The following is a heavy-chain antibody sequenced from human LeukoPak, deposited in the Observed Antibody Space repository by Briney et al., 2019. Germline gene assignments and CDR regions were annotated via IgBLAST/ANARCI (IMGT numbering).Heavy chain of an antibody. CDR1: GYSFTTYW. CDR3: ARSGLGSSWYDFGY. V-gene: IGHV5-51*01. D-gene: IGHD6-13*01. CDR2: IYPGDSDA. Sequence: GESLKISCKGSGYSFTTYWIAWVRQVPGKGLEWMGIIYPGDSDARYSPSFQGQVTISADKSINTAYLQWRSLRASDTAMYYCARSGLGSSWYDFGYWGQGTLVTVPS. J-gene: IGHJ4*02.